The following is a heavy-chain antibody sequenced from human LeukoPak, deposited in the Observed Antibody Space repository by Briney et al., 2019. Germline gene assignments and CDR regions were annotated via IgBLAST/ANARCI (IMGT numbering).Heavy chain of an antibody. CDR1: GGSFSGYY. J-gene: IGHJ6*02. Sequence: SETLSLTCAVYGGSFSGYYWSWIRQPPVKGLEWIGEINHSGSTNYNPSLKSRVTISVDTSKNQFSLKLSSVTAADTAVYYCARGGKYQLLYNYYYYGMDVWGQGTTVTVSS. V-gene: IGHV4-34*01. D-gene: IGHD2-2*02. CDR3: ARGGKYQLLYNYYYYGMDV. CDR2: INHSGST.